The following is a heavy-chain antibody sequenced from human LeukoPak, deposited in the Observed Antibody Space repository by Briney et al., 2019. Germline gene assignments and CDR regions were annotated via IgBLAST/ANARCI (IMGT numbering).Heavy chain of an antibody. J-gene: IGHJ4*02. D-gene: IGHD6-13*01. CDR3: ARGAAATY. V-gene: IGHV4-34*01. CDR1: GGSFSGYY. CDR2: INHSGST. Sequence: SETLSLTCAVYGGSFSGYYWSWIRKPPGKGLEWIGEINHSGSTNYNPSLKSRVTISVDTSKNQFSLKLSSVTAADTAVYYCARGAAATYWGQGTLVTVSS.